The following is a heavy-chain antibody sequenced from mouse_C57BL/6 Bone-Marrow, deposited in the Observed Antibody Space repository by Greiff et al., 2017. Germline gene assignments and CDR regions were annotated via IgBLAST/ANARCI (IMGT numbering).Heavy chain of an antibody. Sequence: QVQLQQSGPELVKPGASVKLSCKASGYTSTSYDINWVKQRPGQGLEWIGWIYPRDGSTKYNEKFKGKATLTVDTSSSTAYMELHSLTSEDSAVYFCARSYYYGSSYAWFAYWGQGTLVTVSA. CDR1: GYTSTSYD. CDR3: ARSYYYGSSYAWFAY. CDR2: IYPRDGST. D-gene: IGHD1-1*01. V-gene: IGHV1-85*01. J-gene: IGHJ3*01.